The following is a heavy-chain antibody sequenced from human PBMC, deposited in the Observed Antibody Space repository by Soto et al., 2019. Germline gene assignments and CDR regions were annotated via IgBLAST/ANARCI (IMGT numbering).Heavy chain of an antibody. Sequence: GGSLRLSCAASGFTFDDYAMHWVRQAPGKGLEWVSGISWNSGSIGYADSVKGRFTISRDNAKNSLYLQMNSLRAEDTALYYCAKDALLLEDYDFWSGPRYYFDYWGQGTLVTVSS. CDR2: ISWNSGSI. CDR3: AKDALLLEDYDFWSGPRYYFDY. V-gene: IGHV3-9*01. J-gene: IGHJ4*02. CDR1: GFTFDDYA. D-gene: IGHD3-3*01.